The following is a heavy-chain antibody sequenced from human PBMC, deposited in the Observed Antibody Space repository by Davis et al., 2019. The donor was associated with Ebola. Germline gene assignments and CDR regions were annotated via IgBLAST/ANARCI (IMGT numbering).Heavy chain of an antibody. CDR3: AREAGATTRIYDS. D-gene: IGHD1-26*01. Sequence: ASVKVSCKASSYTFTSYGIGWVRQAPGQGLEWMGWISAHNGNTNYAQKLQGRVTMTTDTSRSTAYMELRSLRSDDTAVYYCAREAGATTRIYDSWGQGTLVTVSS. V-gene: IGHV1-18*01. J-gene: IGHJ5*01. CDR1: SYTFTSYG. CDR2: ISAHNGNT.